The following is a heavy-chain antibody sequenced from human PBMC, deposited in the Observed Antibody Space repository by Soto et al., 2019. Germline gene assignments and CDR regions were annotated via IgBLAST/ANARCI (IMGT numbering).Heavy chain of an antibody. CDR3: ASEERNYEILTGSSYYYRCMDV. CDR1: GYTFSSYY. D-gene: IGHD3-9*01. J-gene: IGHJ6*02. V-gene: IGHV1-46*01. CDR2: INPSGGST. Sequence: ASVKVSCKASGYTFSSYYMHWVRQAPVQWLECMGIINPSGGSTSYAQQFQGRVTMTRDTSTSKVYMELSSLRSEDTAVYYCASEERNYEILTGSSYYYRCMDVWGQGTTVTVSS.